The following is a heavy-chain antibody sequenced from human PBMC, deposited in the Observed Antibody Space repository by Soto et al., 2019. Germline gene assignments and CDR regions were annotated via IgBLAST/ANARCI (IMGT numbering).Heavy chain of an antibody. D-gene: IGHD4-17*01. V-gene: IGHV1-18*01. CDR3: ARTTVTASYYYMDV. CDR1: GYTFTNYG. CDR2: ISTYNGNT. J-gene: IGHJ6*03. Sequence: QVPLVQSGAEVKQPGASVKVSCKASGYTFTNYGFTWVRQAPGQGLEWLGGISTYNGNTKYAQKVQGRLTMTTDTSTSTANMELTSLRSDDTALYYCARTTVTASYYYMDVWGKGSTVTVSS.